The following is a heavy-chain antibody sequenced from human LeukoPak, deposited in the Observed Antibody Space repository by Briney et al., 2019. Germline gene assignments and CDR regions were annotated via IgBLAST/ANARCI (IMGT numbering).Heavy chain of an antibody. J-gene: IGHJ4*02. CDR3: ARVLRHYYGSGSYYRHFDY. Sequence: GASVKVSCKASGYTFTDYALTWVRQAPGQGLEWMGWISAYNGNTNYAQKLQGRVTMTTDTSTSTAYMELRSLRSDDTAVYYCARVLRHYYGSGSYYRHFDYWGQGTLVTVSS. CDR1: GYTFTDYA. D-gene: IGHD3-10*01. CDR2: ISAYNGNT. V-gene: IGHV1-18*01.